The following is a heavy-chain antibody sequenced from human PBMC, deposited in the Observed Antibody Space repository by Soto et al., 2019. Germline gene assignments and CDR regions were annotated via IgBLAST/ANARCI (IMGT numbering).Heavy chain of an antibody. Sequence: SETLSLTCAVYGGSFSGYSWSWIRQPPGKGLEWVGEINLSGSTNYNPSLKTRVTISVDTSKNQFSLKLSSVTAADTAVYYCAMIHCSGGSCYGEDWGQGTLVTVSS. CDR2: INLSGST. J-gene: IGHJ4*02. V-gene: IGHV4-34*01. CDR1: GGSFSGYS. CDR3: AMIHCSGGSCYGED. D-gene: IGHD2-15*01.